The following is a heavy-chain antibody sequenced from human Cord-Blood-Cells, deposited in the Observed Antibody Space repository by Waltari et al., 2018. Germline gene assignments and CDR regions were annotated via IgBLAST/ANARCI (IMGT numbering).Heavy chain of an antibody. V-gene: IGHV4-31*03. CDR3: AGHDYGDEEVDY. J-gene: IGHJ4*02. Sequence: QVQLQESGPGLVKPSQTLSLTCTVSGGSISSGGYYWSWIRQHPGKGLEWIGYIYYIGSTYYNPSLKSRVTISVDTSKNQFSLKLSSVTAADTAVYYCAGHDYGDEEVDYWGQGTLVTVSS. CDR2: IYYIGST. D-gene: IGHD4-17*01. CDR1: GGSISSGGYY.